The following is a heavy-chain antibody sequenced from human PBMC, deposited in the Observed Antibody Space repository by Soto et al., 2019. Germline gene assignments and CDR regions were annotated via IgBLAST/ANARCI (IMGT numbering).Heavy chain of an antibody. Sequence: QVQLQESGPGLVKPSETLSLTCTVSGGSVSSGSYYWSWIRQPPGKGLEWIGYVYYSGSTNYNPSPKSRVLIAVDTSKNQFARKLISLTAADTAVYYCVREDYYDSSDWGQGTLVTVSS. D-gene: IGHD3-22*01. V-gene: IGHV4-61*01. CDR1: GGSVSSGSYY. CDR2: VYYSGST. CDR3: VREDYYDSSD. J-gene: IGHJ1*01.